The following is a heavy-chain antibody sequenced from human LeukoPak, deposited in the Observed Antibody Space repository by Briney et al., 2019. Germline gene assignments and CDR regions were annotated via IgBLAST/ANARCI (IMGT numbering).Heavy chain of an antibody. CDR2: IYYSGST. J-gene: IGHJ4*02. V-gene: IGHV4-39*01. D-gene: IGHD3-16*01. CDR1: GGSISSSSNY. Sequence: PSGTLSLTCTVSGGSISSSSNYWGWIRQPPGKGLEWIGSIYYSGSTYYNPSLKSRVTISVDTSKNQFSLKLSSVTAADTAVYYCARQAGRGGAVTFDYWGQGTLVTVSS. CDR3: ARQAGRGGAVTFDY.